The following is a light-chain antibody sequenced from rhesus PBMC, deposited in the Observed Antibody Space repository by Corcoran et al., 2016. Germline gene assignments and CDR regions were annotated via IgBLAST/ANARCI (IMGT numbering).Light chain of an antibody. V-gene: IGLV7-76*01. CDR1: AGAVTRDNY. J-gene: IGLJ6*01. Sequence: QAVVTQEPSLNVSPGGTVTLTCGPSAGAVTRDNYPSWVQQTPGQAPRGLIYNTNSKFSSTPARFSGSLAGDKAALTLSGAQPEDEADYFCLLHYTGVAVFGGGAKLTVL. CDR3: LLHYTGVAV. CDR2: NTN.